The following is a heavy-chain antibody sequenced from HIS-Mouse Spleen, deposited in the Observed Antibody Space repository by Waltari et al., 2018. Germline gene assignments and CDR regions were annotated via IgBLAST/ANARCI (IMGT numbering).Heavy chain of an antibody. V-gene: IGHV4-39*07. J-gene: IGHJ2*01. D-gene: IGHD6-13*01. CDR3: AREIPYSSSWYDWYFDL. CDR2: TYYSRST. Sequence: QLQLQESGPGLVKPSETLSLTCTVSGGSISSSSYYWGWIRQPPGKGLEGIGITYYSRSTYYNPALKSRVTISVDTSKNQFSLKLSSVTAADTAVYYCAREIPYSSSWYDWYFDLWGRGTLVTVSS. CDR1: GGSISSSSYY.